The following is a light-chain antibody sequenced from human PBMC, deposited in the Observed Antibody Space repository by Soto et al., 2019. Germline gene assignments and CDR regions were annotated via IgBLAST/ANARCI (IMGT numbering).Light chain of an antibody. CDR3: QVWDGPSNHVV. CDR1: NIGSKS. V-gene: IGLV3-21*02. Sequence: SYELTQPPSVSVAPGQTARITCAGNNIGSKSVRWYQQKPGQAPVLVLSNDNDRPSGIPERFSGSNYGITSTLTISSVEAEDEAYYYCQVWDGPSNHVVFGGGTKVTVL. J-gene: IGLJ3*02. CDR2: NDN.